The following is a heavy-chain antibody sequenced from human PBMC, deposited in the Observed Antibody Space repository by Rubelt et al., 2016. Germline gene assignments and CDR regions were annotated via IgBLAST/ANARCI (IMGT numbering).Heavy chain of an antibody. D-gene: IGHD3-10*01. CDR1: GGSISSYY. Sequence: QVQLQQWGAGLVKPSETLSLTCTVSGGSISSYYWSWIRQPPGKGLEWIGYIYYSGSTNYNPSLKSRVTISVDTSKNQFSLKLGSVTAADTAVYYCAREERSRGAFDIWGQGTMVTVSS. CDR2: IYYSGST. V-gene: IGHV4-59*01. J-gene: IGHJ3*02. CDR3: AREERSRGAFDI.